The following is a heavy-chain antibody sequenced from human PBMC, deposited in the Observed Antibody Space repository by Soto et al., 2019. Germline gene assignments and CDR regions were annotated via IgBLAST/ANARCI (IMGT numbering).Heavy chain of an antibody. CDR2: IYYSGST. Sequence: SETLSLTCTFSGCSISSSSYYWGWIRQPPGKGLEWIGSIYYSGSTYYNPSLKSRVTISVDTSKNQFSLKLSSVTAADTAVYYCARHGGYSYGYSLFDYWGQGTLVTVSS. CDR3: ARHGGYSYGYSLFDY. V-gene: IGHV4-39*01. D-gene: IGHD5-18*01. CDR1: GCSISSSSYY. J-gene: IGHJ4*02.